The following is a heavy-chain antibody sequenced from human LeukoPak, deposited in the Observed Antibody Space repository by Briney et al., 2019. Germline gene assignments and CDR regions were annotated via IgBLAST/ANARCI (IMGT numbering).Heavy chain of an antibody. V-gene: IGHV1-8*01. CDR2: MNPNSGNT. D-gene: IGHD3-22*01. CDR3: ARAPLFPSSGYYFHYGMDV. Sequence: GASVKVSCKASGYTFTSYDINWVRQATGQGLEWMGWMNPNSGNTGYAQKFQGWVTMTRDTSISTAYMELSRLRSDDTAVYYCARAPLFPSSGYYFHYGMDVWGQGTTVTVSS. J-gene: IGHJ6*02. CDR1: GYTFTSYD.